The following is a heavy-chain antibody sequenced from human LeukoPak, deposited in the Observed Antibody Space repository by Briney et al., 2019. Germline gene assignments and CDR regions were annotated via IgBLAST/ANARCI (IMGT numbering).Heavy chain of an antibody. Sequence: GGSLRLSCAASGFTFSSYSMNWVRLAPGKGLEWVSYTSSSSSTIYYADSVKGRFTISRDNAKNSLYLQMNSLRAEDTAVYYCARDHFGGFDYWGQGTLVTVSS. CDR3: ARDHFGGFDY. J-gene: IGHJ4*02. CDR1: GFTFSSYS. D-gene: IGHD3-10*01. V-gene: IGHV3-48*01. CDR2: TSSSSSTI.